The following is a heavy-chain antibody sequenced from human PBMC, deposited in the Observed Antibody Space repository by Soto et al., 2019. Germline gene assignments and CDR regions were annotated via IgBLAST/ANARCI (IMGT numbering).Heavy chain of an antibody. CDR2: IDHSGGT. CDR3: ARGRLGGAAN. V-gene: IGHV4-34*01. D-gene: IGHD3-16*01. J-gene: IGHJ4*02. CDR1: GGSFSGYY. Sequence: SETLSLTCAVYGGSFSGYYWSWIRQPPGKGLEWIGEIDHSGGTNYNASLKSRVTISADTSNNQFSLKLSSVTAADTAIYYCARGRLGGAANWGQGTLVTVSS.